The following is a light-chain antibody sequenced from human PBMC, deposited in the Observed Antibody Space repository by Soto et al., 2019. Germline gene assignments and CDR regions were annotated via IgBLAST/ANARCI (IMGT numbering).Light chain of an antibody. J-gene: IGKJ5*01. Sequence: EIVLTQSPATLSLSPGGRATLSCRASQSVSSNLAWYQQKPGQAPRLLIYGASTRATGFPARFSGSGSGTDFTLTISSLEPEDFAVYYCQQRGNWPTFGQGTRLEIK. CDR1: QSVSSN. V-gene: IGKV3-11*01. CDR2: GAS. CDR3: QQRGNWPT.